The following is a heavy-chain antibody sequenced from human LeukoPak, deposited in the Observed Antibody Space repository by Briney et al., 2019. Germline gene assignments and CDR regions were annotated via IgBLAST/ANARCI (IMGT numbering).Heavy chain of an antibody. CDR2: INAVNGNT. CDR1: GYTFTSYS. D-gene: IGHD1-1*01. V-gene: IGHV1-3*01. J-gene: IGHJ5*02. CDR3: LREGGVPPWT. Sequence: ASVKVSCKASGYTFTSYSMHWVRQAPGQRLEWTGWINAVNGNTEYSQRFQGRVTITRDTSASTAYMELSSLRSEDTAMYFCLREGGVPPWTWGQGTLVTVSS.